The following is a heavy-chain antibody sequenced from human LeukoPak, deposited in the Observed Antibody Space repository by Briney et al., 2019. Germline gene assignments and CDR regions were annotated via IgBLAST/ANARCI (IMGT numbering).Heavy chain of an antibody. CDR2: ISTSSTYI. V-gene: IGHV3-21*01. CDR1: GFTFSDYS. Sequence: KTGGSLRLSCAASGFTFSDYSMNWVRQAPGKGLEWVSCISTSSTYIYYADSLQGRFAISRDNAQNSLFLQMHSLRVEDTAVYYCVRERYYSSGAPKFDSWGQGTLVTVSS. J-gene: IGHJ4*02. CDR3: VRERYYSSGAPKFDS. D-gene: IGHD3-10*01.